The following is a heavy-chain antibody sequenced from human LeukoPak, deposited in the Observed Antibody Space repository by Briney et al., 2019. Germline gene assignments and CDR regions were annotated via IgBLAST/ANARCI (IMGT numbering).Heavy chain of an antibody. Sequence: ASVKVSCKASGYTFTDYFMHWVRQAPGQGLEWMGWINPNSGGTNYAQRFQGRVTVTRDTSISTVYMELSRLTSDDTAVYYCARGDGSGRYCIEYWGQGTLVAVAS. V-gene: IGHV1-2*02. CDR1: GYTFTDYF. J-gene: IGHJ4*02. D-gene: IGHD3-10*01. CDR3: ARGDGSGRYCIEY. CDR2: INPNSGGT.